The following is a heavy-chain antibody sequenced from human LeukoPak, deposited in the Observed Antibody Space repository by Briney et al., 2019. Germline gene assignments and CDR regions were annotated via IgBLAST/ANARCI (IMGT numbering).Heavy chain of an antibody. D-gene: IGHD2-15*01. CDR1: GFTFSSYA. V-gene: IGHV3-23*01. Sequence: GGSLRLSCAASGFTFSSYAMHWVRQAPGKGLEWVSAISNNGGYTYYADSAQGRFTISRDNSKSTLCLQMNSLRAEDTAVYYCAKQLGYCSDGSCYFPYWGQGTLVTVSS. CDR3: AKQLGYCSDGSCYFPY. J-gene: IGHJ4*02. CDR2: ISNNGGYT.